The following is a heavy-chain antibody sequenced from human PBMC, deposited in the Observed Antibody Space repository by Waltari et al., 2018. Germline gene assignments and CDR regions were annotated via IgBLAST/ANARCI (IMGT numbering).Heavy chain of an antibody. V-gene: IGHV1-18*01. CDR2: ISTYKGNT. D-gene: IGHD3-22*01. Sequence: QVQLVQSGAEVKKPGASVKVSCKASGYTFISYGISWVRQAPGQGLEWMGWISTYKGNTKAAQNLQGRVTMTTETSTRTAYMELRSLRADDTAVYYCARDQRANESSGYLWAFDIWGQGTMVTVSS. CDR1: GYTFISYG. CDR3: ARDQRANESSGYLWAFDI. J-gene: IGHJ3*02.